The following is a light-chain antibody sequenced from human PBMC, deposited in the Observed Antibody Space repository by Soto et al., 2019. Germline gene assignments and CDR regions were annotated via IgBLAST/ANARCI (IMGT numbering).Light chain of an antibody. CDR3: QSYDSSLSAHNYV. CDR2: ANS. CDR1: SSNIGAGYD. Sequence: QSVLTQPPSVSGAPGQWVNISCTVISSNIGAGYDVQWYQELAGTAHKLLNSANSNLPSGVPDRFSGSNPGTSASLAITGLKAEDEAEYYYQSYDSSLSAHNYVFGTGTKVTVL. J-gene: IGLJ1*01. V-gene: IGLV1-40*01.